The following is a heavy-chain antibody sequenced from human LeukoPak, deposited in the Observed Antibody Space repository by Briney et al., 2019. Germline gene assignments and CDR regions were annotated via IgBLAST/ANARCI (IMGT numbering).Heavy chain of an antibody. Sequence: ASVKVSCKASGYTFTSYYMHWVRQAPGQGLEWMGVINSSGGGTSYAQKFQGRVTMTRDTSTSTVYMELSSLRSEDTAVYYCARDRVDTAMVIGGYYYYYMDVWGKGTTVTVSS. CDR1: GYTFTSYY. D-gene: IGHD5-18*01. CDR3: ARDRVDTAMVIGGYYYYYMDV. V-gene: IGHV1-46*01. CDR2: INSSGGGT. J-gene: IGHJ6*03.